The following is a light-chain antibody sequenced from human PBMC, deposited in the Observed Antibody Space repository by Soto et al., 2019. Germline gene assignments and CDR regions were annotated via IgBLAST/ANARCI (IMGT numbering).Light chain of an antibody. J-gene: IGLJ2*01. V-gene: IGLV2-14*01. Sequence: QSAMTQPASVSGSPGQSITISCSGTSSDVGSHDFVSWYQHHPDKAPKVIIFEVTKRPSGVSDRFSGSKTGNTASLTISGLQAEDEADYYCNSYTLSKTVIFGVGTKVTVL. CDR1: SSDVGSHDF. CDR2: EVT. CDR3: NSYTLSKTVI.